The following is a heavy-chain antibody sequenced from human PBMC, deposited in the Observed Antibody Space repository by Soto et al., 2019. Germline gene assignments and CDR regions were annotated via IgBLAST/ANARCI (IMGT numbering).Heavy chain of an antibody. CDR2: IYYSGST. V-gene: IGHV4-31*03. CDR1: GGSISSGGYF. D-gene: IGHD6-6*01. CDR3: AREGAAPYYYDGVDV. Sequence: QVQLQESGPGLVKPSQTLSLTCTVSGGSISSGGYFWSWIRQHPGKGLEWIGFIYYSGSTYYNPSLKSRVTISVDTSKNQFSLKLSSVTAADTAVYYCAREGAAPYYYDGVDVWGQGTTVTVSS. J-gene: IGHJ6*02.